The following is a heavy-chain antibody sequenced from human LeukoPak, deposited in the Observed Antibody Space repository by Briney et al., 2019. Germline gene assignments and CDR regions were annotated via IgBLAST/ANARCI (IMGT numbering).Heavy chain of an antibody. CDR2: INHSGST. J-gene: IGHJ4*02. V-gene: IGHV4-34*01. CDR3: ARLFPVVRGVSDY. CDR1: GGSFSGYY. D-gene: IGHD3-10*01. Sequence: PSETLSLTCAVYGGSFSGYYWSWIRQPPGKGLEWIGEINHSGSTNYNPSLKSRVTISVDTSKNQFSLKLSSVTAADTAVYHCARLFPVVRGVSDYWGQGTLVTVSS.